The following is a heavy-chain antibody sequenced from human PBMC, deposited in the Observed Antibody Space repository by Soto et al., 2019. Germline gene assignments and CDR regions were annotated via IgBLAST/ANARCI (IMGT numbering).Heavy chain of an antibody. V-gene: IGHV3-15*01. CDR1: GFTFSNAW. Sequence: GGSLRLSCAASGFTFSNAWMSWVRQAPGKGLEWVGRIKSKTDGGTTDYAAPVKGRFTISRDDSKNTLYLQMNSLKTEDTAVYYCTTVTGDYSYYYYMDVWGKGTTVTVSS. CDR2: IKSKTDGGTT. J-gene: IGHJ6*03. D-gene: IGHD4-17*01. CDR3: TTVTGDYSYYYYMDV.